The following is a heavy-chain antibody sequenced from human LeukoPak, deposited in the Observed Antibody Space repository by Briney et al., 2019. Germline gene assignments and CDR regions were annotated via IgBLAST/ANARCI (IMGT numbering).Heavy chain of an antibody. Sequence: GGSLRLSCAASGFTFSSYEMNWVRQAPGKGLEWVSYISSSGSTIYYADSVKGRFTISRDNAKNSLYLQMNSLRAEDTAVDYCARVKVRVVAAIGWFDPWGQGTLVTVSS. CDR2: ISSSGSTI. J-gene: IGHJ5*02. CDR1: GFTFSSYE. D-gene: IGHD2-15*01. V-gene: IGHV3-48*03. CDR3: ARVKVRVVAAIGWFDP.